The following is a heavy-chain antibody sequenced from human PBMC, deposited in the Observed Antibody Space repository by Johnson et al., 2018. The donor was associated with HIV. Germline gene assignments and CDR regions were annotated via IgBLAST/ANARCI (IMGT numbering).Heavy chain of an antibody. CDR1: GFTFSSYW. D-gene: IGHD5-24*01. Sequence: VQLVESGGGLVQPGGSLRLSCAASGFTFSSYWMSWVRQAPGKGLDWVSVIFSGGTTYYADSVNGRFTISRDNSKNTLYLQMNSLRAEDTALYYCARACRDGYTCDAFDSWGQGTMVTVSS. CDR3: ARACRDGYTCDAFDS. CDR2: IFSGGTT. V-gene: IGHV3-66*01. J-gene: IGHJ3*02.